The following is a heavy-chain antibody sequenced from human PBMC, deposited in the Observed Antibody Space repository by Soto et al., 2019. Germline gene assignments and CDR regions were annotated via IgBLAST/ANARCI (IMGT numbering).Heavy chain of an antibody. CDR2: ISYGGSNK. J-gene: IGHJ3*02. CDR3: VREPYYYGSRYVFDI. V-gene: IGHV3-30-3*01. Sequence: GGSLRLSCAASGFTFSSYAMYWVRQAPGKGLEWVALISYGGSNKYCADSVKGRFTISRDNSKNTLYLQMNSLRDEDTALYYCVREPYYYGSRYVFDIWGQGTMVTVSS. CDR1: GFTFSSYA. D-gene: IGHD3-10*01.